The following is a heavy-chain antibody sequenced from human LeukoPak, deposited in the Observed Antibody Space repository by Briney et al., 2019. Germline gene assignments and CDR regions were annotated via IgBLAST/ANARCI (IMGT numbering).Heavy chain of an antibody. CDR1: GYTFTGCY. Sequence: ASVKVCCKASGYTFTGCYMHWVRQAPGQGLEWMGWISAYNGNTNYAQKLQGRVTMTTDTSTSTAYMELRSLRSDDTAVYYCARAPGIAAAGHYYYGMDVWGQGTTVTVSS. CDR2: ISAYNGNT. V-gene: IGHV1-18*04. D-gene: IGHD6-13*01. J-gene: IGHJ6*02. CDR3: ARAPGIAAAGHYYYGMDV.